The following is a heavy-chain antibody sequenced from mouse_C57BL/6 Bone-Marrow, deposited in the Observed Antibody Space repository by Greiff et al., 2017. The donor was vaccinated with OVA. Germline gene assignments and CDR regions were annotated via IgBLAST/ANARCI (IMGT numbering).Heavy chain of an antibody. J-gene: IGHJ1*03. Sequence: QVQLQQPGAELVKPGASVKLSCTASGYTFTSYWMHWVKLSPGQGLEWIGMIHPNSGSTNYNEKFKSKATLTVDKSSSTAFMQLSSLTSEDSAVYDCARDYYGSRYFDVWGTGTTVTVSS. D-gene: IGHD1-1*01. CDR3: ARDYYGSRYFDV. CDR1: GYTFTSYW. V-gene: IGHV1-64*01. CDR2: IHPNSGST.